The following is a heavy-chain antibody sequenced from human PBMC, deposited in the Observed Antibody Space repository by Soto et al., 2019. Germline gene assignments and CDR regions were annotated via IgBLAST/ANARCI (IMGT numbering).Heavy chain of an antibody. J-gene: IGHJ6*02. CDR3: ARRKSYSSNYYYYYGMDV. D-gene: IGHD6-19*01. CDR1: GGSISSSSHY. CDR2: IYYSGST. Sequence: PSETLSLTYTVSGGSISSSSHYWGWIRQPPGKGLEWIGSIYYSGSTYYNPSLKSRVTISVDTSKNQFSLKLSSVTAADTAVYYCARRKSYSSNYYYYYGMDVWGQGTTVTVSS. V-gene: IGHV4-39*01.